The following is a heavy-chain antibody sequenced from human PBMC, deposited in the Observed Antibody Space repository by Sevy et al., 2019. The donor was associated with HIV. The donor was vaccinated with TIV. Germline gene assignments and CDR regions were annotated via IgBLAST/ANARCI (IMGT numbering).Heavy chain of an antibody. Sequence: GGSLRLSCAASGFTFSNYAMSWVRQTPGKGLEWVSAISGNADATYYTDSVKGRFTISGDNSKNTVYLQMNSLRAEDTAVYYCVKEVSQYSYSDYWGQGTLVTVSS. CDR1: GFTFSNYA. V-gene: IGHV3-23*01. J-gene: IGHJ4*02. CDR3: VKEVSQYSYSDY. CDR2: ISGNADAT. D-gene: IGHD5-18*01.